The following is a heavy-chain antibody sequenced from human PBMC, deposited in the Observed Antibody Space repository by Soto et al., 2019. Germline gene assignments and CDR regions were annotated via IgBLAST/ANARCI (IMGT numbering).Heavy chain of an antibody. CDR3: ARDRGGWLVPPYYYGMDV. J-gene: IGHJ6*02. D-gene: IGHD6-19*01. Sequence: SQTLSLTCAISGDSVSSNSAAWNWIRQSPSRGLEWLGRTYYRSKWYNDYAVSVKSRITINPDTSKNQFSLQLNPVTPEDTAVYYCARDRGGWLVPPYYYGMDVWGQGTTVTVSS. CDR1: GDSVSSNSAA. V-gene: IGHV6-1*01. CDR2: TYYRSKWYN.